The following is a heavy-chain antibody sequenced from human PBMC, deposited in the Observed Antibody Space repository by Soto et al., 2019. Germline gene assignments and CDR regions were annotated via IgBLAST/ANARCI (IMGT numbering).Heavy chain of an antibody. CDR1: RFTFSNYG. J-gene: IGHJ6*02. V-gene: IGHV3-33*01. Sequence: GGSLRLSCAASRFTFSNYGMHWVRQAPGKGLEWVAVIWYDGSNKYYADSVKGRFTISRDNSKNTLYLQMNSLRAEDTAVYYCARDDIPGRAVAIYGMDVWGQGTTVTVSS. D-gene: IGHD6-19*01. CDR3: ARDDIPGRAVAIYGMDV. CDR2: IWYDGSNK.